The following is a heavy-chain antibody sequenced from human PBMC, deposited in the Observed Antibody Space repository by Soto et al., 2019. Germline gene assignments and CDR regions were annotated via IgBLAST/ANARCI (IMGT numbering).Heavy chain of an antibody. CDR2: ISGSGGTS. CDR1: GFTFSTYA. D-gene: IGHD4-17*01. J-gene: IGHJ4*02. CDR3: ARVRYGGYSYYFDY. Sequence: PGGSLRLSCAASGFTFSTYAMSWVRQAPGKGLEWVSTISGSGGTSYYADSVKGRFTISRDNSKNTLYLQMNSLRAEDTALYYCARVRYGGYSYYFDYWGQGALVTVSS. V-gene: IGHV3-23*01.